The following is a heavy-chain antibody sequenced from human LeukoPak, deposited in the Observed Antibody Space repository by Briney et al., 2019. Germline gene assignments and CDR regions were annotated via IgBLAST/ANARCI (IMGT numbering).Heavy chain of an antibody. Sequence: GGSLRLSCAASGFTFSSYEMNWVRQAPGRGLEWLSYISGNSGDTKYADSVKGRFTISRDNAENSLFLQMNGLTAEDTAVYYCVKDARLATIWGQGTLVTVSS. V-gene: IGHV3-48*01. CDR2: ISGNSGDT. J-gene: IGHJ4*02. CDR1: GFTFSSYE. CDR3: VKDARLATI. D-gene: IGHD5-12*01.